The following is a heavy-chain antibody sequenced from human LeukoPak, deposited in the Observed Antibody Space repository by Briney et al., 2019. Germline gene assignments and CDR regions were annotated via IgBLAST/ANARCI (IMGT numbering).Heavy chain of an antibody. D-gene: IGHD5-18*01. V-gene: IGHV4-59*01. CDR3: ARVVDTAMVHDAFDI. J-gene: IGHJ3*02. Sequence: SETLSLTCTVSGGSISSCYWSWIRQPSGEGLEWIGYIYYSGSTNYNPSLKSRVTISVDTSKNQFSLKLSSVTAADTAVYYCARVVDTAMVHDAFDIWGQGTMVTVSS. CDR1: GGSISSCY. CDR2: IYYSGST.